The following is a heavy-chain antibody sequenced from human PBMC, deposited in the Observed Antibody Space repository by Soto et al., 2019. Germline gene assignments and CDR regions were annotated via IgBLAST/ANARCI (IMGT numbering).Heavy chain of an antibody. V-gene: IGHV3-13*01. CDR1: GFTFSNYA. Sequence: ESGGGLVQPGGSLRLSCAASGFTFSNYAMHWVRQPTGKGLEWVSGIGAAGDTYYPGSVKGRFTISRENAKNSLYLQMNSLRAGDTAVYYCAAGGVTSVAQFDDWGQGTLVTVSS. J-gene: IGHJ4*02. CDR3: AAGGVTSVAQFDD. CDR2: IGAAGDT. D-gene: IGHD3-16*01.